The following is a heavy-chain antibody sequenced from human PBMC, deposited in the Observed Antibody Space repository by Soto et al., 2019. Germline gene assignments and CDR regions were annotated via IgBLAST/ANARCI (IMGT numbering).Heavy chain of an antibody. CDR1: GFTFSSYA. D-gene: IGHD4-4*01. V-gene: IGHV3-30-3*01. CDR2: ISYDGSNK. CDR3: ARPLWRNDYNWGYFDL. Sequence: SCKASGFTFSSYAMRWVRQAPGKGLEWVAVISYDGSNKYYADSVKGRFTISRDNSKNTLYLQMNSLRAEDTAVYYCARPLWRNDYNWGYFDLWGRGTLVTVSS. J-gene: IGHJ2*01.